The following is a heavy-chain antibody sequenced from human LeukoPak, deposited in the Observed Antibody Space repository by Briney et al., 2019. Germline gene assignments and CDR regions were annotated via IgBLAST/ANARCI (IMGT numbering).Heavy chain of an antibody. Sequence: GGSLRLSCAASGFTVSSNYMSWVRQAPGKGLEWVSSISSSSSYIYCADSVKGRFTISRDNAKNSLYLQMNSLRAEDTAVYYCAREEGYSYDHWGQGTLVTVSS. V-gene: IGHV3-21*01. CDR1: GFTVSSNY. CDR2: ISSSSSYI. CDR3: AREEGYSYDH. J-gene: IGHJ4*02. D-gene: IGHD5-18*01.